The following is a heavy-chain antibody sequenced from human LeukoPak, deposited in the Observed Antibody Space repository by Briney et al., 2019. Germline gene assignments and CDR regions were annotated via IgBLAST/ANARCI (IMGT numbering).Heavy chain of an antibody. CDR1: GFTFDNYA. V-gene: IGHV3-9*01. CDR2: TAWNSGNT. CDR3: AKDMNSYGSGSSYNPWGPFDS. Sequence: GGSLRLSCAASGFTFDNYAMHWVRHAPGKGLEWVSGTAWNSGNTGFADSVKGRFTVSRDNAENSLYLEMNSLTPEDTAFYFCAKDMNSYGSGSSYNPWGPFDSWGQGTLVTVSS. J-gene: IGHJ4*02. D-gene: IGHD3-10*01.